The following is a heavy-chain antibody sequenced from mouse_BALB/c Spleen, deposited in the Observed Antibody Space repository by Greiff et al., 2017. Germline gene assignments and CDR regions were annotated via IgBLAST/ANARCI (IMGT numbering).Heavy chain of an antibody. V-gene: IGHV3-6*02. Sequence: EVQLQQSGPGLVKPSQSLSLTCSVTGYSITSGYYWNWIRQFPGNKLEWMGYISYDGSNNYNPSLKNRISITRDTSKNQFFLKLNSVTTEDTATYYCARDPGMGMDYWGQGTSVTVSS. J-gene: IGHJ4*01. CDR2: ISYDGSN. CDR1: GYSITSGYY. CDR3: ARDPGMGMDY. D-gene: IGHD4-1*01.